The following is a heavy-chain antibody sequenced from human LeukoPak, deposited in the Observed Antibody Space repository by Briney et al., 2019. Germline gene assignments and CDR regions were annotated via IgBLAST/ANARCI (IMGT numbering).Heavy chain of an antibody. Sequence: VASVKVSCKASGYTFTSYAMHWVRQAPGQRLEWMGWINAGNGNTKYSQKFQGRVTITRDTSASTAYMELSSLRSEDTAVYYCARAMGYYDSSDYWGQGTLVTVSS. D-gene: IGHD3-22*01. CDR3: ARAMGYYDSSDY. V-gene: IGHV1-3*01. J-gene: IGHJ4*02. CDR2: INAGNGNT. CDR1: GYTFTSYA.